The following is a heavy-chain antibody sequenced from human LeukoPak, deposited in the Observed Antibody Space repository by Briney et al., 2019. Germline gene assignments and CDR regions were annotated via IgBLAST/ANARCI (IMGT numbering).Heavy chain of an antibody. Sequence: GASVKVSCRASGGTFSSYGITWVRQAPGQGLEWMGGIIPIFGTANYAQKLQGRVTMTTDTSTSTAYMELRSLRSDDTAVYYCARELDTGWFDPWGQGTLVTVSS. CDR1: GGTFSSYG. CDR3: ARELDTGWFDP. J-gene: IGHJ5*02. V-gene: IGHV1-69*05. D-gene: IGHD1-1*01. CDR2: IIPIFGTA.